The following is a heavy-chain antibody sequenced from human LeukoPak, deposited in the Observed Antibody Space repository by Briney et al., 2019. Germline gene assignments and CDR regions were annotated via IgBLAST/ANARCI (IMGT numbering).Heavy chain of an antibody. J-gene: IGHJ6*02. Sequence: SETLSLTCTVSGGSINSYYWSWIRQPPGKGLKWIGYISYSGSTNYNPSLKSRVTISVDTSKSQFSLRLSSVTAADTAVYYCARGLRGSRYYYAMDVWGQGTTVTVSS. D-gene: IGHD2-21*02. V-gene: IGHV4-59*01. CDR2: ISYSGST. CDR1: GGSINSYY. CDR3: ARGLRGSRYYYAMDV.